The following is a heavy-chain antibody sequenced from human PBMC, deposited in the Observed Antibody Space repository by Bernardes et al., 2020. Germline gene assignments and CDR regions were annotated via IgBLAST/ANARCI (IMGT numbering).Heavy chain of an antibody. Sequence: SETLSLTCTVSGGSISSSSYYWGWIRQPPGKGLEWIGSIYYSGSTYYNPSLKSRVTISVDTSKNQFSLKLSSVTAADTAVYYCARRYYYYGMDVWGQGTTVTVSS. J-gene: IGHJ6*02. CDR1: GGSISSSSYY. V-gene: IGHV4-39*01. CDR2: IYYSGST. CDR3: ARRYYYYGMDV.